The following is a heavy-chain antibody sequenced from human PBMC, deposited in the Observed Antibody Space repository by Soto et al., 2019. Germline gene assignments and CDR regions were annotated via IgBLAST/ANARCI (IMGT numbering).Heavy chain of an antibody. CDR1: GGSISSYY. V-gene: IGHV4-59*08. CDR3: ASFTMAIDI. CDR2: IYYSGST. Sequence: QVQLQESGPGLVKPSETLSLTCTVSGGSISSYYWSWIRQPPGKGLEWIGYIYYSGSTNYNPSLKSRVTISVDTSKNQCSLKLSSVTAADTAVYYCASFTMAIDIWGQGTMVTVSS. J-gene: IGHJ3*02. D-gene: IGHD2-2*01.